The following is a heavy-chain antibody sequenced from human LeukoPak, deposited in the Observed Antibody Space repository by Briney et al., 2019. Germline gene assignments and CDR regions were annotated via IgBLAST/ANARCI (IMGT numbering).Heavy chain of an antibody. J-gene: IGHJ6*02. CDR2: INSDGSST. CDR3: ARGARYGMDV. V-gene: IGHV3-74*01. CDR1: GFTFSSYW. Sequence: GGSLRLSCAASGFTFSSYWMHWVRQVPGKGLVWVSCINSDGSSTSYADSVKGRFTISRDNAKNTLYLRMNSLRAEDTAVYYCARGARYGMDVWGQGTTVIVSS.